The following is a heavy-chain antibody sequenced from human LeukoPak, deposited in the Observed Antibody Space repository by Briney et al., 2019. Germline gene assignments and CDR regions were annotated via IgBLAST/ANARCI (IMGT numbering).Heavy chain of an antibody. CDR1: GYTFTSLY. Sequence: ASVKVSCKTSGYTFTSLYIHWVRQAPGQGLEWVGRIDPNRGDRKFAQRFQDRVTFTTDASISTAYMELSSLGSDDTAVYYCARDNYDKRFDYWGQGTLVTV. J-gene: IGHJ4*02. V-gene: IGHV1-2*06. D-gene: IGHD3-22*01. CDR2: IDPNRGDR. CDR3: ARDNYDKRFDY.